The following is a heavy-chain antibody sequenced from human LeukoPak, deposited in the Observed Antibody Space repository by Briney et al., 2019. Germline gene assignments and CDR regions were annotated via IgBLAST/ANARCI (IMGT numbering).Heavy chain of an antibody. CDR2: IYYSGST. Sequence: SQTLSLTCTVSGGSISSGGYYWSWIRQHPGKGLEWIGYIYYSGSTYYNPSLKSRVTISVDTSKNQFSLKLSSVTAADTAVYYCARLPRDYYGSGSLSSFDYWGQGTLVTVSS. CDR1: GGSISSGGYY. V-gene: IGHV4-31*03. CDR3: ARLPRDYYGSGSLSSFDY. J-gene: IGHJ4*02. D-gene: IGHD3-10*01.